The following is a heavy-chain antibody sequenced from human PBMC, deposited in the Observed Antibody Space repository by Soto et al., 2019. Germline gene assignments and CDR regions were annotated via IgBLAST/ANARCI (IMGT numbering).Heavy chain of an antibody. CDR1: GFNLRNYE. V-gene: IGHV3-48*03. D-gene: IGHD2-21*02. J-gene: IGHJ4*02. CDR2: ISGSNNNI. Sequence: PGGSLRLSCAVSGFNLRNYEMNWVRQVPGKGLEWISKISGSNNNIYYADSVQGRFTISRDNANNVLFLQMNSPRAEDTATYHCATEELCGADCYFFKHWGQGTLVTVSS. CDR3: ATEELCGADCYFFKH.